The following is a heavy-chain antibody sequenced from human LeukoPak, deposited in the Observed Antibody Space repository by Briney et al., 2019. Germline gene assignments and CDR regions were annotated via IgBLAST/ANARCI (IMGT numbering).Heavy chain of an antibody. CDR2: IYSGGST. J-gene: IGHJ4*02. V-gene: IGHV3-66*01. Sequence: GGSLRLSCAASGFTVSSNYMSWVRQAPGKGLEWVSVIYSGGSTYYADSVKGRFTISRDNSKSTLYLQMNSLKTEDTAVYYCTRDQTPYYWGQGTLVTVSS. CDR1: GFTVSSNY. CDR3: TRDQTPYY.